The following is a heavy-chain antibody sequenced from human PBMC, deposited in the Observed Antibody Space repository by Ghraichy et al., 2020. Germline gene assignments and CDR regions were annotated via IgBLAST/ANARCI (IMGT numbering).Heavy chain of an antibody. V-gene: IGHV3-23*01. CDR1: GFTFDNYA. D-gene: IGHD5/OR15-5a*01. CDR2: ISGSADRT. Sequence: LSLTCAASGFTFDNYAMSWVRQAPGKWLEWVSAISGSADRTYYADSLKGRFTISRDNSKNTLYLQMNSLRVEDTAVYYCAKVLNTVRSTIPEFDYWGQGTLVTVSS. CDR3: AKVLNTVRSTIPEFDY. J-gene: IGHJ4*02.